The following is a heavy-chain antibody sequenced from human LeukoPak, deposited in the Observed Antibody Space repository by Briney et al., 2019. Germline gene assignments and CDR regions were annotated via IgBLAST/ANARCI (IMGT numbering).Heavy chain of an antibody. V-gene: IGHV3-21*01. Sequence: GGSLRLSCAASGFTFSSYSMNWVRQAPGKGLEWVSSISSSSSYIYYADSVKGRFTISRDNAKNSLYLQMNSLRAEDTAVYYCARDSRTYYYDSSGYPTAEYFQHWGQGTLVTVSS. J-gene: IGHJ1*01. CDR1: GFTFSSYS. CDR2: ISSSSSYI. CDR3: ARDSRTYYYDSSGYPTAEYFQH. D-gene: IGHD3-22*01.